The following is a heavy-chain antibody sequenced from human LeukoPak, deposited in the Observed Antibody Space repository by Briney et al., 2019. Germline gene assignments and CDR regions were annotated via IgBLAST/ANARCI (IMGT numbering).Heavy chain of an antibody. Sequence: SETLSLTCTVSGGSISSYYWSWIRQPPGKGLEWIGYIYYSGSTNYNPSLKSRVTISVDTSKNQFSLKLSSVTAADTAVYYCARVGHSSSRRETIYYYYYMDVWGKGTTVTVSS. CDR2: IYYSGST. CDR1: GGSISSYY. CDR3: ARVGHSSSRRETIYYYYYMDV. D-gene: IGHD6-6*01. J-gene: IGHJ6*03. V-gene: IGHV4-59*01.